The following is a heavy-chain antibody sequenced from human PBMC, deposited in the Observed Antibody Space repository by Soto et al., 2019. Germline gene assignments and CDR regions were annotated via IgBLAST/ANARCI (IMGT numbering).Heavy chain of an antibody. J-gene: IGHJ3*02. D-gene: IGHD2-2*02. CDR3: ARGPLGGSTSCYTCGAFDI. CDR1: GYTFTGYY. V-gene: IGHV1-2*04. Sequence: ASVKVSCKASGYTFTGYYMHWVRQAPGQGLEWMGWINPNSGGTNYAQKFQGWVTMTRDTSISTAYMELSRLRSDDTAVYYCARGPLGGSTSCYTCGAFDIWGQGTMVTVS. CDR2: INPNSGGT.